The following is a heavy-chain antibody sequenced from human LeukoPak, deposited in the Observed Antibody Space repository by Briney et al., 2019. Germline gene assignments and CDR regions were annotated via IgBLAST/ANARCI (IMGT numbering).Heavy chain of an antibody. V-gene: IGHV4-59*01. Sequence: ASETLSLTCTVSGGSISSYCWSWIRQPPGKGLEWIGYIYYSGSTNYNPSLKSRVTISVDTSKNQFSLKLSSVTAADTAVYYCARDHEEIIDYWGQGTLVTVSS. D-gene: IGHD3-16*01. CDR1: GGSISSYC. CDR2: IYYSGST. CDR3: ARDHEEIIDY. J-gene: IGHJ4*02.